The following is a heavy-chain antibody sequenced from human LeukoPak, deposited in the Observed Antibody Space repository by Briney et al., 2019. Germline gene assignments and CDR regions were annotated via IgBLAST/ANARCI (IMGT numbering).Heavy chain of an antibody. CDR2: ISAYNGNT. V-gene: IGHV1-18*01. CDR3: AREGIQYCSGGSCYAPVVGMDV. Sequence: ASVKVSCKASGYTFTSYGISWVRQAPGQGLEWMGWISAYNGNTNYAQKLQGRVTMTTDTSTSTAYMELRSLRSDDTAVYYCAREGIQYCSGGSCYAPVVGMDVWGQGTTVTVSS. CDR1: GYTFTSYG. D-gene: IGHD2-15*01. J-gene: IGHJ6*02.